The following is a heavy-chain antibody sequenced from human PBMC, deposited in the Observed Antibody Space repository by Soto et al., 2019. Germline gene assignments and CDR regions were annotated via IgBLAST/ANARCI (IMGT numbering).Heavy chain of an antibody. D-gene: IGHD6-19*01. V-gene: IGHV1-18*01. Sequence: GASVKVSCKASGYSFSSYGITWVRQAPGQGLEWLGWISPYNDDTKYAQRLQGRVTMTTDTSTRTAYMELRSLRSDDTAVYYCARDETYSSGWYQTWYYYYGMDVWGQGTTVTVSS. CDR3: ARDETYSSGWYQTWYYYYGMDV. CDR2: ISPYNDDT. CDR1: GYSFSSYG. J-gene: IGHJ6*02.